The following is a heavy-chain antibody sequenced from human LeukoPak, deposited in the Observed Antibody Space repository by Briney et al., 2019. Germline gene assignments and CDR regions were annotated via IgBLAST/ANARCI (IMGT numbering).Heavy chain of an antibody. Sequence: GGSLRLSCAAPGFTFSNYNMNWVRQAPGKGLEWISSITSTSSYKFYADSVKGRFTISRDNAQNSLYLQMNSLRAEDTAVYYCARDPYSGAYSEGYYYYMDVWGTGTTVTVSS. V-gene: IGHV3-21*01. CDR1: GFTFSNYN. CDR2: ITSTSSYK. J-gene: IGHJ6*03. CDR3: ARDPYSGAYSEGYYYYMDV. D-gene: IGHD1-26*01.